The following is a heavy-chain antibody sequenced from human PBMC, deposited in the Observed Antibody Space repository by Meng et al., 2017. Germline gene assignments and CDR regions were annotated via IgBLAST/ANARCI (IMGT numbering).Heavy chain of an antibody. CDR3: ARDLRYDSSGYYY. J-gene: IGHJ4*02. CDR1: GYTLTSYD. D-gene: IGHD3-22*01. V-gene: IGHV1-3*01. CDR2: INAGNGNT. Sequence: LVKSASGVKKPGSTVKVSCKDSGYTLTSYDMDWVRQAPGKRLEWMGWINAGNGNTKYSQKFQGRVTITRDTSASTAYMELSSLRSEDTAVYYCARDLRYDSSGYYYWGQGTLVTVFS.